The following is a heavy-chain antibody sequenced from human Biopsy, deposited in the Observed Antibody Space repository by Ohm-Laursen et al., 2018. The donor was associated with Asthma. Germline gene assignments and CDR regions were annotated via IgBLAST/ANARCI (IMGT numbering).Heavy chain of an antibody. Sequence: TLSLTCSVSGDSITSGGCCWNWIRQHPGKGLEWIGYIHHSGTSYFNPSLKSRVSFSRDTSKNQFSLRLSSVTAADTAVYYCARGQKSAGDRWFDPWGQGTLVTVSS. CDR3: ARGQKSAGDRWFDP. D-gene: IGHD6-13*01. CDR2: IHHSGTS. V-gene: IGHV4-31*03. CDR1: GDSITSGGCC. J-gene: IGHJ5*02.